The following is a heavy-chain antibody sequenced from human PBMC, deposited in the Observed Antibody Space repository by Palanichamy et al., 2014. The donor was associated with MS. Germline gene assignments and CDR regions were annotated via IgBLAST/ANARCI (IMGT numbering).Heavy chain of an antibody. CDR2: IIPIVGIA. V-gene: IGHV1-69*04. CDR1: GGTFSSHG. CDR3: VRDRGADFYYGMDV. J-gene: IGHJ6*02. Sequence: QVRLVQSGAEVKRPGSSVKVSCKASGGTFSSHGISWVRQAPGQGLEWMGRIIPIVGIANYAQRFQGRVTITADKSTNTAYMELSSLRSEDAAVYYCVRDRGADFYYGMDVWGQGTTVTVSS.